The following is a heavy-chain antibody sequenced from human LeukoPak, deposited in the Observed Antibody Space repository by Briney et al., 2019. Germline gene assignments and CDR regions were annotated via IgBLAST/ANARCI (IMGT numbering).Heavy chain of an antibody. CDR2: INSDGSTT. CDR3: ARSRWLDAFDY. D-gene: IGHD6-19*01. Sequence: GGSLRFSCAASGFTFRDTSMSWIGKAPGKGLVWVSRINSDGSTTNYADSVKGRFTISRDNAKNTLYLQMNSLRADDTAVYYCARSRWLDAFDYWGQGTLVTVSS. J-gene: IGHJ4*02. CDR1: GFTFRDTS. V-gene: IGHV3-74*01.